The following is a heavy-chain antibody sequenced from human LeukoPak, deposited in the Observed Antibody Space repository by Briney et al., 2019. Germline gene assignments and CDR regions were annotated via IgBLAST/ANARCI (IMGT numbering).Heavy chain of an antibody. V-gene: IGHV4-59*01. CDR3: ARVRYSSAWGWFDP. J-gene: IGHJ5*02. Sequence: KSSETLSLTCTVSGASINSYFWSWIRQPPGKGLEWVGHLHYSGNTNYNPSLKNRVTISVDTSKNQFSLKLTSLTAADTAVYYCARVRYSSAWGWFDPWGQGTLVTVSS. CDR1: GASINSYF. CDR2: LHYSGNT. D-gene: IGHD6-19*01.